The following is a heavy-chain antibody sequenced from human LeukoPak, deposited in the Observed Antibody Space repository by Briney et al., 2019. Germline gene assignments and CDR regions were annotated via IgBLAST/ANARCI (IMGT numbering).Heavy chain of an antibody. D-gene: IGHD2-2*01. CDR2: IIPILGIA. V-gene: IGHV1-69*02. CDR1: GGTFSSYT. Sequence: ASVKVSCKASGGTFSSYTISWVRQAPGQGREWVGRIIPILGIANYAQKFQGRVTITADKSTSTAYMELSSLRSEDTAVYYCAASVVVPAARFDYWGQGTLVTVSS. CDR3: AASVVVPAARFDY. J-gene: IGHJ4*02.